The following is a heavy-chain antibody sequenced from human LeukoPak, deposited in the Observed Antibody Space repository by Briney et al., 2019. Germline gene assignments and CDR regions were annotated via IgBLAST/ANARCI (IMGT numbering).Heavy chain of an antibody. Sequence: GESLKISCKGSGYSFTSYWIAWVRQMPGKGLEWMGMIYPGDSDARYSPSFQGQVTISADKSISTAYLQWSSLKAPDTGMYYCARRSINTPFDPWGQGTLVTVSS. D-gene: IGHD5-24*01. V-gene: IGHV5-51*01. CDR2: IYPGDSDA. CDR1: GYSFTSYW. CDR3: ARRSINTPFDP. J-gene: IGHJ5*02.